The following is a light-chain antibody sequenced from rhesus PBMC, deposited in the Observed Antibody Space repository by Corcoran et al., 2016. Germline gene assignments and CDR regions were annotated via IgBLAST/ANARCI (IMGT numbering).Light chain of an antibody. CDR2: TAS. CDR3: LQHKSYPRT. Sequence: GDTVTITCRASQDISRYLNWFQQKPGKAPKLLIYTASSLESGVPSRFSGSGSGKEFTLTISSLQPEDFASYYCLQHKSYPRTFGQGTKVEIK. J-gene: IGKJ1*01. V-gene: IGKV1-28*02. CDR1: QDISRY.